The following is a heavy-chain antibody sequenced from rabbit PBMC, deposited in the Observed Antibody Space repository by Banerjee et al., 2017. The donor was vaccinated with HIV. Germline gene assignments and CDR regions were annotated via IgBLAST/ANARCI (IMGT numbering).Heavy chain of an antibody. V-gene: IGHV1S45*01. D-gene: IGHD4-1*01. Sequence: QEQLEESGGDLVKPGASLTLTCTASGFSFSYKYVMCWVRQAPGKGLEWIGCISTGDGSTYYASWVNGRFSISRENTQNTVSLQMNSLTAADTATYFCARDLAGVIGWNFDLWGQGTLVTVS. J-gene: IGHJ4*01. CDR3: ARDLAGVIGWNFDL. CDR1: GFSFSYKYV. CDR2: ISTGDGST.